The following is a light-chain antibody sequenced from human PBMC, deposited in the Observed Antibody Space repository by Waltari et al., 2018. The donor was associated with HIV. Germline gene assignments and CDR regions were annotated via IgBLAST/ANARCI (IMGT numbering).Light chain of an antibody. V-gene: IGLV1-47*01. Sequence: QSVLTQPPSASGTPGQRVTISCSGSSSNIGSNYVYWYQQLPGTAPKLLTYRNNQRPSGVPDRLSVSKSGPSASLAISGLRSEDEADYYCAAWDDSLSGLVFGGGTKLTVL. CDR2: RNN. CDR3: AAWDDSLSGLV. CDR1: SSNIGSNY. J-gene: IGLJ3*02.